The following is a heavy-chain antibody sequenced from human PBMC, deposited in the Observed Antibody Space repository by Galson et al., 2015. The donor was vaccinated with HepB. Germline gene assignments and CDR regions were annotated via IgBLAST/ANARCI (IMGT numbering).Heavy chain of an antibody. CDR3: TRYCSGGSCYHYYYYGMDV. J-gene: IGHJ6*02. CDR1: GFTFGDYA. D-gene: IGHD2-15*01. CDR2: IRSKAYGGTT. V-gene: IGHV3-49*04. Sequence: SLRLSCAASGFTFGDYAMSWVRQAPGKGLEWVGFIRSKAYGGTTEYAASVKGRFTISRDDSKSIAYLQMNSLKTEDTAVYYCTRYCSGGSCYHYYYYGMDVWGQGTTVTVSS.